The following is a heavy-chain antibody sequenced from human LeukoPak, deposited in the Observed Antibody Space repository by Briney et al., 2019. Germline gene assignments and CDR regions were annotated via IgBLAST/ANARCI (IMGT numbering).Heavy chain of an antibody. Sequence: RPGGSLRLSCAASGFTFSSYAIHWVRQAPGKGLEWVAVISYDGSNKYYADSVKGRFTISRDNSKNTLYLQMNSLRAEDTAVYYCARDKTGYSSSWTFDYWGQGTLVTVSS. D-gene: IGHD6-13*01. CDR3: ARDKTGYSSSWTFDY. CDR2: ISYDGSNK. CDR1: GFTFSSYA. V-gene: IGHV3-30*04. J-gene: IGHJ4*02.